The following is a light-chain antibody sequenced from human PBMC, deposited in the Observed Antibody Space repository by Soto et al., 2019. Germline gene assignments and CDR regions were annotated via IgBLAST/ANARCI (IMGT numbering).Light chain of an antibody. Sequence: QSVLTQPASVSGSPGQSITISCTGTSSDVGGYNYVSWYQQRPGKAPKSMISDVSNRPSGVSNRFSGSKSGNTASLTISGLQAEDEADYSCSTYTSSSTLRVFRTGTKVP. CDR2: DVS. CDR3: STYTSSSTLRV. V-gene: IGLV2-14*01. J-gene: IGLJ1*01. CDR1: SSDVGGYNY.